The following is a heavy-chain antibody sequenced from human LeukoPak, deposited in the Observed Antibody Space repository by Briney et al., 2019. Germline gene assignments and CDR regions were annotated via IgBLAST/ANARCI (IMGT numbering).Heavy chain of an antibody. J-gene: IGHJ4*02. Sequence: GGSLRLSCAASGFTVSSNYMSWVRQAPGKGLGWVSVIYSGGTTYYADSVKGRFTISRDNSKNTLYLQMNSLRAEDTAVYYCAKARYSSSWGFDYWGQGTLVTVSS. CDR3: AKARYSSSWGFDY. CDR1: GFTVSSNY. CDR2: IYSGGTT. D-gene: IGHD6-13*01. V-gene: IGHV3-53*01.